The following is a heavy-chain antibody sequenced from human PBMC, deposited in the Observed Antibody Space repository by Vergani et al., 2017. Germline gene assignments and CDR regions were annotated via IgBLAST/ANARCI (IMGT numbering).Heavy chain of an antibody. CDR3: ASVDIVVVPAADY. J-gene: IGHJ4*02. CDR2: ISYDGSNK. V-gene: IGHV3-30-3*01. D-gene: IGHD2-2*01. CDR1: GFTFSSYA. Sequence: QVQLVESGGGVVQPGRSLRLSCAASGFTFSSYAMHWVRQAPGTGLEWVAVISYDGSNKYYADSVKGRFTISRDNSKNTLYLQMNSLRAEDTAVYYCASVDIVVVPAADYWGQGTLVTVSS.